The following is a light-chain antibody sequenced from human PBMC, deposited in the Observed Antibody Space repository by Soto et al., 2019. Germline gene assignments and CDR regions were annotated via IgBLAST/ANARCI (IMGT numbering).Light chain of an antibody. CDR1: SSNIGAGHD. V-gene: IGLV1-40*01. Sequence: QLVLTQPPSVSGAPGQRVTISCTGTSSNIGAGHDVHWYQQLPGAAPKLLIYGTTNRPSGVPDRFSGSRSGTSASVAITGLQADDEADYYCQSYDTSLRGHVIFGGGTKLTVL. J-gene: IGLJ2*01. CDR2: GTT. CDR3: QSYDTSLRGHVI.